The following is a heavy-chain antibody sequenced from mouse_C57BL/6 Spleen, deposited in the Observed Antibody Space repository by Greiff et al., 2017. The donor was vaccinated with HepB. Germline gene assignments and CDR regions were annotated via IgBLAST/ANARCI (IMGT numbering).Heavy chain of an antibody. J-gene: IGHJ2*01. V-gene: IGHV1-4*01. D-gene: IGHD1-1*01. CDR3: AREITTVPYYFDY. Sequence: VQLQQSGAELARPGASVKMSCKASGYTFTSYTMHWVKQRPGQGLEWIGYINPSSGYTKYKQKFKDKSTLTADKSSSTAYMQLSNLTSEDSAVYYCAREITTVPYYFDYWGQGTTLTVSS. CDR2: INPSSGYT. CDR1: GYTFTSYT.